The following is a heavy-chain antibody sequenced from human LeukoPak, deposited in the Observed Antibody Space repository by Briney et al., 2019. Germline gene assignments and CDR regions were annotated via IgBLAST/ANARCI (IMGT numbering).Heavy chain of an antibody. Sequence: PGGSLRLSCAASGFTFSSYAMHWVRQAPGKGLEWVAVISYDGSNKYYAGSVKGRFTISRDNSKNTLYLQMNSLRAEDTAVYYCARDLERIAVAPCVWSQGTLVTVSS. CDR3: ARDLERIAVAPCV. CDR1: GFTFSSYA. J-gene: IGHJ4*02. CDR2: ISYDGSNK. V-gene: IGHV3-30-3*01. D-gene: IGHD6-19*01.